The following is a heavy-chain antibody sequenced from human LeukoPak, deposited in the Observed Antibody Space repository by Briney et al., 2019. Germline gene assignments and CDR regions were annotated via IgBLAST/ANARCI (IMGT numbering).Heavy chain of an antibody. Sequence: PGGSLRLSCAASGFTFRSHDMSWVRQAPGKGLEWVSAISGSGGSTYYADSVKGRFTISRDNSKNTLYLQMNSLRAEDTAVYYCAKTTVTPPEPFDIWGQGTMVTVSS. CDR1: GFTFRSHD. CDR2: ISGSGGST. D-gene: IGHD4-17*01. V-gene: IGHV3-23*01. J-gene: IGHJ3*02. CDR3: AKTTVTPPEPFDI.